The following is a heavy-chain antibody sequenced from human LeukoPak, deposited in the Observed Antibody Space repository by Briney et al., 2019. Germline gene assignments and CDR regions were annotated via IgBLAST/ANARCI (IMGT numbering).Heavy chain of an antibody. D-gene: IGHD2-15*01. CDR2: INPNSGGT. CDR1: GYIFTGYY. V-gene: IGHV1-2*02. Sequence: ASVKVSFKASGYIFTGYYIHWVRQAPGQGLEWMGWINPNSGGTNYAQKFQGRVTMTRDTSISTAYMELRSLTSDDTAVYYCARVKDLDFWGQGTPVTVSS. J-gene: IGHJ4*02. CDR3: ARVKDLDF.